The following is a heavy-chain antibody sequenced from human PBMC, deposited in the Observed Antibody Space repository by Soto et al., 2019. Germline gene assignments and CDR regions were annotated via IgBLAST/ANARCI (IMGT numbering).Heavy chain of an antibody. J-gene: IGHJ5*02. CDR2: IRSKANSYAT. D-gene: IGHD3-9*01. CDR1: GFTFSGSA. Sequence: HPGGSLRLSCAASGFTFSGSAMHWVRQASGKGLEWVGRIRSKANSYATAYAASVKGRFTISRDDSKNTAYLQMNSLKTEDTAVYYCTRDDSEGLRYFDYNWFDPWGQGTLVTVSS. CDR3: TRDDSEGLRYFDYNWFDP. V-gene: IGHV3-73*01.